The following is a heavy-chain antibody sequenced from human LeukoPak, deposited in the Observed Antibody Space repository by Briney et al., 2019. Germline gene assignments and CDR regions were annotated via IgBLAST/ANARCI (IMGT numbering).Heavy chain of an antibody. V-gene: IGHV4-59*08. J-gene: IGHJ4*02. D-gene: IGHD6-13*01. CDR2: IYYSGST. Sequence: PSETLSLTCTVSGGSINNYYWNWIWQPPGKGLEWIGYIYYSGSTIYNPSLRSRVTISVDTSQNQFSLKLTSVTAADTAVYYCARTPSGYHFDQWGQGTLVTVSS. CDR3: ARTPSGYHFDQ. CDR1: GGSINNYY.